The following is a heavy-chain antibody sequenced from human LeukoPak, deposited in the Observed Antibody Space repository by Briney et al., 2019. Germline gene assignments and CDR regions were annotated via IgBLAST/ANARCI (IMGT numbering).Heavy chain of an antibody. CDR2: IYSGGST. V-gene: IGHV3-53*01. CDR1: GFTVSSNY. Sequence: GGSLRLSCAASGFTVSSNYMSWVRQAPGKGLEWVSVIYSGGSTYYADSVKGRFTISRDNSKNTLYLQTNSLRAEDTAVYYCARSLNDAFDIWGQGTMVTVSS. CDR3: ARSLNDAFDI. J-gene: IGHJ3*02.